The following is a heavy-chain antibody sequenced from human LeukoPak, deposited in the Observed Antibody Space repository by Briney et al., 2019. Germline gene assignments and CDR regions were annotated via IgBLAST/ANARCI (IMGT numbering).Heavy chain of an antibody. Sequence: GGSLRLSCAASGFTFSSYWMHWVRQAPGKWLVWVSRINSDGRSTYYADSVKGRFTISRDNSKNTLYLQMNSLRAEDTAVYSCASPYYDILTGYQTKYFQHWGQGTLVTVSS. J-gene: IGHJ1*01. CDR2: INSDGRST. V-gene: IGHV3-74*01. CDR3: ASPYYDILTGYQTKYFQH. CDR1: GFTFSSYW. D-gene: IGHD3-9*01.